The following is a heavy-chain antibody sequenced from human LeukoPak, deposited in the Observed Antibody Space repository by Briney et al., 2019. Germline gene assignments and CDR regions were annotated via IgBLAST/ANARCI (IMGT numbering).Heavy chain of an antibody. V-gene: IGHV3-15*01. CDR3: TTEILTFGGVTVGY. J-gene: IGHJ4*02. CDR1: GFTFSSAW. Sequence: GGSLRLSCAASGFTFSSAWMSWVRQAPGKGLEWVGRINSKTDGGTTDYAAPVKVRFTISRDDSKNTLYLQMNSLKTEDTAVYYCTTEILTFGGVTVGYWGQGTLVTVSS. D-gene: IGHD3-16*01. CDR2: INSKTDGGTT.